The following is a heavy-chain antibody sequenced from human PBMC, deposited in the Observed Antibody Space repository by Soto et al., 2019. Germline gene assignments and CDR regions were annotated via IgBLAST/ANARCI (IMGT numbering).Heavy chain of an antibody. CDR2: ISHDGSNK. D-gene: IGHD3-22*01. Sequence: QVQLVESGGGVVQPGRSLRLSCAASGFTFSTSAMDWVRQAPGKGLEWVAFISHDGSNKNYADSVKGRFTVSRDNSKNTLYLQMSSLRAEDTAVYYCARAAGSGYYYPFDSWGQGTLVTVSS. CDR3: ARAAGSGYYYPFDS. J-gene: IGHJ4*02. V-gene: IGHV3-30-3*01. CDR1: GFTFSTSA.